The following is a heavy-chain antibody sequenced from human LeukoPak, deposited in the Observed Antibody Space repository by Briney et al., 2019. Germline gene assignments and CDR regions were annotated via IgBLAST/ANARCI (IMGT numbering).Heavy chain of an antibody. CDR1: GFTFSSYW. CDR2: IWYDGSNK. CDR3: ARGYCSGGSCYGPFDY. J-gene: IGHJ4*02. V-gene: IGHV3-33*08. D-gene: IGHD2-15*01. Sequence: GGSLRLSCSVSGFTFSSYWMHWVRQAPGKGLEWVAVIWYDGSNKYYADSVKGRFTISRDNSKNTLYLQMNSLRAEDTAVYYCARGYCSGGSCYGPFDYWGQGTLVTVSS.